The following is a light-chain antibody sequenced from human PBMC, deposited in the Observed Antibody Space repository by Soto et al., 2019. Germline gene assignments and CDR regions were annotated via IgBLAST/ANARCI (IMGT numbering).Light chain of an antibody. V-gene: IGLV4-69*01. Sequence: QPVLTQSPSASASLGASLKLTCTLSSGHGNYVIAWYQQRPQKGPRYLMKVKSDGSHNKGDGIPDRFSGSSSGAERYLAISSLQSEDEADYYCQTWDTGIVVFGGGTQLTVL. CDR1: SGHGNYV. CDR2: VKSDGSH. CDR3: QTWDTGIVV. J-gene: IGLJ2*01.